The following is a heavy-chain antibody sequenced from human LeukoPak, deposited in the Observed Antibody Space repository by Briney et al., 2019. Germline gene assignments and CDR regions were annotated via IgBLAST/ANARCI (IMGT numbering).Heavy chain of an antibody. CDR2: IKQDGSEE. Sequence: GGSLRLSCAASGFTFSSYWMSWVRQAPGKGLEWVANIKQDGSEEVYVDSVKGRFTISRDNAKNSLFLQMNTLRAEDTAVYYCARDPSSSTWSYGMDVWGQGTTVSVSS. V-gene: IGHV3-7*05. CDR1: GFTFSSYW. D-gene: IGHD6-6*01. J-gene: IGHJ6*02. CDR3: ARDPSSSTWSYGMDV.